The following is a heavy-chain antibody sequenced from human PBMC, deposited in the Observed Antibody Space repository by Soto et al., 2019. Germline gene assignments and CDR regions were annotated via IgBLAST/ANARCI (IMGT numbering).Heavy chain of an antibody. Sequence: GGSLRLSCAASGFTFSDFAMNWVRQAPGKGLEWVSSISSSSSYIYYADSVKGRFTISRDNAKSSLYLQMNSLRAEDTAVYYCARGGPLVVVIEPPSYWGQGTLVTVSS. V-gene: IGHV3-21*01. CDR3: ARGGPLVVVIEPPSY. CDR1: GFTFSDFA. CDR2: ISSSSSYI. J-gene: IGHJ4*02. D-gene: IGHD3-22*01.